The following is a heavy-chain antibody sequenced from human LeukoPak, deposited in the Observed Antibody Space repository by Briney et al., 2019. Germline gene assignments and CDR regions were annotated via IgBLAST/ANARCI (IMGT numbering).Heavy chain of an antibody. CDR3: ARHLDGMDVWFGETKPHLDY. J-gene: IGHJ4*02. CDR2: IYYSGST. D-gene: IGHD3-10*01. CDR1: GGSISSGSYY. V-gene: IGHV4-39*01. Sequence: PSQTLSLTCTVSGGSISSGSYYWGWIRQPPGKGLEWIGSIYYSGSTYYNPSLKSRVTISVDTSKNQFSLKLSSVTAADTAVYYCARHLDGMDVWFGETKPHLDYWGQGTLVTVSS.